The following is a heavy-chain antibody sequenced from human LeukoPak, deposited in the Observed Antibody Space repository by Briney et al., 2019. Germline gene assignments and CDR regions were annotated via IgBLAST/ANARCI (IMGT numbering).Heavy chain of an antibody. Sequence: GGSLRLSCTGSGFIFGSYWMSWVRQAPGKGLGWVANIKQDGSEKYYVDSVKGRFTISRDNAKNSLYLQMSSLRAEDTAVYYCARDLRFEGVDYWGQGTLVTVSS. CDR3: ARDLRFEGVDY. D-gene: IGHD3-3*01. V-gene: IGHV3-7*01. CDR1: GFIFGSYW. CDR2: IKQDGSEK. J-gene: IGHJ4*02.